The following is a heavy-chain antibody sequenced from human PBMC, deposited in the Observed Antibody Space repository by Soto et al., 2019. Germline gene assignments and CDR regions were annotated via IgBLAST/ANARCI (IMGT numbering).Heavy chain of an antibody. CDR1: GGSFSGYY. CDR3: ARITAGALPYYYYYYGMDV. CDR2: INHSGST. D-gene: IGHD3-10*01. J-gene: IGHJ6*02. V-gene: IGHV4-34*01. Sequence: DTLSLTCAAYGGSFSGYYWSWIRQPPGKGLEWIGEINHSGSTNYNPSLKSRVTISVDTSKNQFSLKLSSVTAADTAVYYCARITAGALPYYYYYYGMDVWGQGTTVTVSS.